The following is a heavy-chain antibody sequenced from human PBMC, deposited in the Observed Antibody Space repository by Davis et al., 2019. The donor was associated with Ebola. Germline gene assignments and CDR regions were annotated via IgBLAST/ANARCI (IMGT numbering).Heavy chain of an antibody. Sequence: GESLKISCAASGFTFSSYAMHWVRQAPGKGLEWVAVISYDGSNKYYADSVKGRFTISRDNSKNTLYLQMNSLRAEDTAVYYCARGYGGHDAFDIWGQGTMVTVSS. D-gene: IGHD4-23*01. CDR2: ISYDGSNK. CDR1: GFTFSSYA. J-gene: IGHJ3*02. CDR3: ARGYGGHDAFDI. V-gene: IGHV3-30-3*01.